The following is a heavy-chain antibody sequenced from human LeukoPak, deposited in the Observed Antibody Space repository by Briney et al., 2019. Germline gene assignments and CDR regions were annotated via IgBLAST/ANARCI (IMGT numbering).Heavy chain of an antibody. J-gene: IGHJ3*02. V-gene: IGHV1-18*01. CDR2: ISAYNGNT. CDR3: ARDSMVTNVNDAFDI. Sequence: ASVKLSCKASGYTFTSYGISWVRQAPGQGLEWMGWISAYNGNTNYVQKLQGRVTMTTDTSTSTAYMELRSLRADDTAVYYCARDSMVTNVNDAFDIWGQGTMVTVSS. D-gene: IGHD3-10*01. CDR1: GYTFTSYG.